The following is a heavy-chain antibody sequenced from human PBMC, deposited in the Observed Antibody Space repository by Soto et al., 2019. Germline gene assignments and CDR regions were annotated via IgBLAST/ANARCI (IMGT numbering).Heavy chain of an antibody. CDR2: IYYSGST. J-gene: IGHJ4*02. CDR3: ARDGVSISFLFDY. Sequence: SETLSLTCTVSGGSISSGGYYWSWIRQHPGKGLEWIGYIYYSGSTYYNPSLKSRVTISVDTSKNQFSLKLSSVTAADTAVYYCARDGVSISFLFDYWGQGTLVTVTS. CDR1: GGSISSGGYY. V-gene: IGHV4-31*03. D-gene: IGHD6-6*01.